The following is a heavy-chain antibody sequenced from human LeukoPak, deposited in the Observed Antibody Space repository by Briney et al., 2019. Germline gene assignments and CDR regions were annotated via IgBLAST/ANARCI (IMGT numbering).Heavy chain of an antibody. D-gene: IGHD6-19*01. Sequence: GGSLRLSCAASGFTFSSYGMHWVRQAPGKGLEGGAVIWYDGSNKYYADSVKGRFTISRDNSKNTLYLQMNSLRAEDTAVYYCARGTTGSSGWSARDYYYYGMDVWGQGTTVTVSS. CDR1: GFTFSSYG. CDR3: ARGTTGSSGWSARDYYYYGMDV. J-gene: IGHJ6*02. V-gene: IGHV3-33*01. CDR2: IWYDGSNK.